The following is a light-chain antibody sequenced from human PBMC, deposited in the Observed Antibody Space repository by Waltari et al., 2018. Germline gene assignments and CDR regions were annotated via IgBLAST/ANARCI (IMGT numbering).Light chain of an antibody. CDR2: GKK. CDR1: SLRTSY. V-gene: IGLV3-19*01. Sequence: SSELTQGPDVSVALGQTVKITCQGDSLRTSYASWYQVKPGQAPVLVLFGKKKRPSGIPDRISGYSSGTTSSLTITGAQAEDEADYYCHSRKGRDNQVVFGGGTKLTVL. J-gene: IGLJ3*02. CDR3: HSRKGRDNQVV.